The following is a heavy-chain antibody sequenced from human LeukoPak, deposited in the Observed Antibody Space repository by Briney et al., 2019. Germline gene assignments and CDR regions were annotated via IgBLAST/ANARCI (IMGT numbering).Heavy chain of an antibody. V-gene: IGHV4-59*01. J-gene: IGHJ6*02. CDR1: GGSISSYY. D-gene: IGHD5-18*01. CDR3: ASGYSYGFGYYYYGMDV. Sequence: TSETLSLTCTVSGGSISSYYWSWIRQPPGKGLEWIGYIYYSGSTNYNPSLKSRVTISVDTSKNQFSLKLSSVTAADTAVYYCASGYSYGFGYYYYGMDVWGQGTTVTVSS. CDR2: IYYSGST.